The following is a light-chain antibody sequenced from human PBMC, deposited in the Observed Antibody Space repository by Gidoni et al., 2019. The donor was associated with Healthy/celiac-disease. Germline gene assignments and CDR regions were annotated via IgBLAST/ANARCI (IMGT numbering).Light chain of an antibody. J-gene: IGLJ2*01. CDR1: SSNIGINY. Sequence: QSVLPQPPSASGTPGQRVTISCSGSSSNIGINYVYWYQQLPGTAPKLLIYTNNQRPSGVPDRFSGSKSGTSASLAISGLLSEDEADYYCAAWDDSLSGVVFGGGTKLTVL. CDR2: TNN. V-gene: IGLV1-47*02. CDR3: AAWDDSLSGVV.